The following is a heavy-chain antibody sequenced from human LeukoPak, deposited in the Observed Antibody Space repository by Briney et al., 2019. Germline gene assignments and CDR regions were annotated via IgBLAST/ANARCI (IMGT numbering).Heavy chain of an antibody. CDR3: ARRSSGIAAAANYYYYGMDV. CDR1: GGTFSSYA. V-gene: IGHV1-69*13. CDR2: IIPIFGTA. J-gene: IGHJ6*02. Sequence: ASVKVSCKASGGTFSSYAISWVRQAPGQGLEWMGGIIPIFGTANYAQKFQGRVTITADESTSTAYMELSSLRSEDTAVCYCARRSSGIAAAANYYYYGMDVWGQGTTVTVSS. D-gene: IGHD6-13*01.